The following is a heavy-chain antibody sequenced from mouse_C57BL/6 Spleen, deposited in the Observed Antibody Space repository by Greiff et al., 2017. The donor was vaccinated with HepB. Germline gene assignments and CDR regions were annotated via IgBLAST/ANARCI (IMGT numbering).Heavy chain of an antibody. CDR3: ARGLIYYDYDEGADY. V-gene: IGHV5-17*01. CDR1: GFTFSDYG. D-gene: IGHD2-4*01. Sequence: EVMLVESGGGLVKPGGSLKLSCAASGFTFSDYGMHWVRQAPEKGLEWVAYISSGSSTIYYADTVKGRFTISRDNAKNTLFLQMTSLRSEDTAMYYCARGLIYYDYDEGADYWGQGTTLTVSS. J-gene: IGHJ2*01. CDR2: ISSGSSTI.